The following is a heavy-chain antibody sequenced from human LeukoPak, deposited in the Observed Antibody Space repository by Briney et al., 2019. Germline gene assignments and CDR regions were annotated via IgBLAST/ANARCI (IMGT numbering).Heavy chain of an antibody. D-gene: IGHD3-16*01. CDR3: ARGLRTGRAYYYYYGMDV. CDR1: GFTFSSYS. Sequence: GGSLRLSCAASGFTFSSYSMNWVRQAPGKGLEWVSSISSSSSYIYYADSVKGRFTISRDNAKNSLYLQMNNLRAEDTAVYYCARGLRTGRAYYYYYGMDVWGQGTTVTVSS. V-gene: IGHV3-21*01. J-gene: IGHJ6*02. CDR2: ISSSSSYI.